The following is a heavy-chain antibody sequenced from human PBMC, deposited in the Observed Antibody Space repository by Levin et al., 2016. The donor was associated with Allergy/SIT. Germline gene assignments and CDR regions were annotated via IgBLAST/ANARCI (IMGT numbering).Heavy chain of an antibody. J-gene: IGHJ6*02. V-gene: IGHV3-7*04. CDR3: ARDYYDSSGYYYYYYGMDV. CDR1: GFTFSSYW. CDR2: IKQDGSEK. D-gene: IGHD3-22*01. Sequence: GESLKISCAASGFTFSSYWMSWVRQAPGKGLEWVANIKQDGSEKYYVDSVKGRFTISRDNAKNSLYLQMNSLRAEDTAVYYCARDYYDSSGYYYYYYGMDVWGQGTTVTVSS.